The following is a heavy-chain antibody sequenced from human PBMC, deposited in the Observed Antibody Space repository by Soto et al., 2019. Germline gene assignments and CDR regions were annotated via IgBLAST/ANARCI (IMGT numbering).Heavy chain of an antibody. J-gene: IGHJ4*02. CDR3: AKGSRGYTNYYFDD. CDR1: EFSFGGYA. Sequence: GGSLRLSCAASEFSFGGYAMSWVRQAPGKGLEWVSSISGSGASTFYADSVRGRFTISRDNTRNTVSLQMNSLRAEDTALYFCAKGSRGYTNYYFDDWGQGTRVIVSS. CDR2: ISGSGAST. D-gene: IGHD5-18*01. V-gene: IGHV3-23*01.